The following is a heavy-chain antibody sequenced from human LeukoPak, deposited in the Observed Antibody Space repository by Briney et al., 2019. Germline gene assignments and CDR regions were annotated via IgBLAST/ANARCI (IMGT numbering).Heavy chain of an antibody. J-gene: IGHJ4*02. CDR1: GFTFDDYA. CDR3: AKSDYCSSTSCYRY. Sequence: PGGSLRLSCAASGFTFDDYAMHWVRQAPGKGLEWVSGISWNSGSIGYADSVKGRFTISRDNAKNSLYLQMNSLRAEDTAVYYCAKSDYCSSTSCYRYWGQGTLVTVSS. CDR2: ISWNSGSI. V-gene: IGHV3-9*01. D-gene: IGHD2-2*01.